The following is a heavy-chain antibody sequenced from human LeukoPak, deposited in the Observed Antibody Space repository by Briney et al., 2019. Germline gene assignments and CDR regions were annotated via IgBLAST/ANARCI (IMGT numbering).Heavy chain of an antibody. CDR1: GFAFNTYA. V-gene: IGHV3-33*01. J-gene: IGHJ4*02. D-gene: IGHD3-10*01. CDR2: ICRDGSHK. Sequence: GGSLRLSCAASGFAFNTYAMHWVRQAPGQGLEWVALICRDGSHKFYSNSVRGQFTISRDNSKNTVSLQMNNLRPEDTAVYYCAGEIFGSGSYPDFWGQGTLVTVSS. CDR3: AGEIFGSGSYPDF.